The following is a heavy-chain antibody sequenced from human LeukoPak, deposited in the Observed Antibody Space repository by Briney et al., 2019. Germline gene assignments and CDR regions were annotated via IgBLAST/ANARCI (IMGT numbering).Heavy chain of an antibody. CDR2: ISYDGSNK. J-gene: IGHJ6*02. V-gene: IGHV3-30-3*01. Sequence: GGSLRLSCAASGFTFSSYAMHWVRQAPGKGLEWVAVISYDGSNKYYADSVKGRFTISRDNSKNTLYLQMNSLRAEDTAAYYCARSEYSSSRYYYYGMDVWGQGTTVTVSS. CDR3: ARSEYSSSRYYYYGMDV. D-gene: IGHD6-6*01. CDR1: GFTFSSYA.